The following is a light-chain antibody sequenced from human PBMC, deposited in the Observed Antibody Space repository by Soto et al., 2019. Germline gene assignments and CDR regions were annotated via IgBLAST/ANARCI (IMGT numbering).Light chain of an antibody. CDR2: KAS. CDR1: QSIRSW. V-gene: IGKV1-5*03. CDR3: QQYHSYYT. J-gene: IGKJ2*01. Sequence: DIQMTQSPSTLSASVGDRVTFTCRASQSIRSWLAWYQQKPGKAPKLLIYKASSLESGVPSRFSGRGSGTEFTLTISSLQPDDFATYYCQQYHSYYTFGQGTKLEIK.